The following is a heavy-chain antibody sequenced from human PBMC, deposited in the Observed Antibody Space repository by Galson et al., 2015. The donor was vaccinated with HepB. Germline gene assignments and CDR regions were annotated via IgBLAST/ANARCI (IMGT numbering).Heavy chain of an antibody. D-gene: IGHD3-22*01. Sequence: SLRLSCATSGFTFSTYAMHWVRQAPGKGLEWVALISYDGSNKQYADSVRGRFTITRDKSKNTVFLQMNSLRSEDTAVYYCARDRGYNYENFHYWGQGTLVTVSS. CDR2: ISYDGSNK. CDR3: ARDRGYNYENFHY. V-gene: IGHV3-30*04. J-gene: IGHJ1*01. CDR1: GFTFSTYA.